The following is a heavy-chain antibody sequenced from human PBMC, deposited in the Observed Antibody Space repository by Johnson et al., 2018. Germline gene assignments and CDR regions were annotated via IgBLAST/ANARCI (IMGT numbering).Heavy chain of an antibody. CDR3: AREGNDAFDL. V-gene: IGHV3-66*02. CDR1: GFTVSNNY. Sequence: VQLVEAGGGVVQPGGSLRLSCAASGFTVSNNYMRWVRQAPGKGLEWVSVIYSGGSTFYADSVKGRFTISRDSSKNTLYLQMDSRTTEDTAVYYCAREGNDAFDLWGQGTMVTVSS. CDR2: IYSGGST. J-gene: IGHJ3*01.